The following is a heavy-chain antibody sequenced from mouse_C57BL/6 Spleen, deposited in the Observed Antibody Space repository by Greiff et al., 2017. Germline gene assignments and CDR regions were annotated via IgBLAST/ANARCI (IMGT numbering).Heavy chain of an antibody. J-gene: IGHJ2*01. D-gene: IGHD2-4*01. V-gene: IGHV1-55*01. CDR2: IYPGSGST. Sequence: QVQLQQSGAELVKPGASVKMSCKASGYTFTSYWITWVKQRPGQGLEWIGDIYPGSGSTNYNEKFKSKATLTVDTSSSTAYMQLSSLTSEDSAVYYCARSGDYDLYYFDYWGQGTTLTVSS. CDR3: ARSGDYDLYYFDY. CDR1: GYTFTSYW.